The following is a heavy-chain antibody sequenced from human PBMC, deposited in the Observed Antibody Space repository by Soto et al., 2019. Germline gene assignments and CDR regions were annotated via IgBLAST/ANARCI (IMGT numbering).Heavy chain of an antibody. CDR3: ARSGDNYNRLDY. J-gene: IGHJ4*02. D-gene: IGHD1-1*01. CDR1: GFTFSDYY. Sequence: GGSLRLSCEGSGFTFSDYYISWIRQAPGKGLEWISYSSNSGTFSRYADSVKGRFSISRGNTKNLLYLQMNSLRAEDTAVYYCARSGDNYNRLDYWGQGT. CDR2: SSNSGTFS. V-gene: IGHV3-11*06.